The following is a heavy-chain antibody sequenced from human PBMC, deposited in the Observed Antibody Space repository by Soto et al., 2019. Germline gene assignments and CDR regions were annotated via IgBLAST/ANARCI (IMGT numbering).Heavy chain of an antibody. CDR3: ARRYGSAIDC. V-gene: IGHV4-59*08. J-gene: IGHJ4*02. Sequence: QVQLQESGPGLVKPSETLSLTCTVSGGTISSWYWSWIRQPPGKGLEWIGYIYDSGSTNCNPSLNARVTIPGPPSTHPSSLTLTSVTAARTAVYYCARRYGSAIDCWGQGTLVTVSS. CDR2: IYDSGST. CDR1: GGTISSWY. D-gene: IGHD1-26*01.